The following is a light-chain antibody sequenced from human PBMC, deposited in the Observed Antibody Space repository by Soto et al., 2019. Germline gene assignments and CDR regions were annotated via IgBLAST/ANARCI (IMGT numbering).Light chain of an antibody. CDR3: QQRSNWPPDT. CDR2: DAS. J-gene: IGKJ5*01. CDR1: QSVSSY. V-gene: IGKV3-11*01. Sequence: PGERATLSCRASQSVSSYLAWYQQKPGQAPRLLIYDASNRATGIPARFSGSGSGTDFTLTISSLEPEDFAVYYCQQRSNWPPDTFGQGTRLEIK.